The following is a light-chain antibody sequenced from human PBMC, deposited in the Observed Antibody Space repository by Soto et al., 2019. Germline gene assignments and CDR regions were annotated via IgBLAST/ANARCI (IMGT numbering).Light chain of an antibody. J-gene: IGKJ5*01. Sequence: EIVLTQSPGTLSLSPGERATLSCRASQSVSSSYLAWYQQKPGQAPRLLISDASNRATGIPARFSGSGSATDFTLTISSLEPEDFAVYYCQHRSSWPITFGQGTRLEI. CDR3: QHRSSWPIT. CDR1: QSVSSSY. V-gene: IGKV3D-20*02. CDR2: DAS.